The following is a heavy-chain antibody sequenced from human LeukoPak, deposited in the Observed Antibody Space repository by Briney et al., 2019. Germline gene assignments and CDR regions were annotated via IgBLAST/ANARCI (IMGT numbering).Heavy chain of an antibody. D-gene: IGHD6-13*01. CDR3: ARDRPFERYSSSWSCFDY. V-gene: IGHV4-39*07. Sequence: PSETLSLTCTVSGGSISSGGYYWGWIRQPPGKGLEWTGSIYYSGSTYYNPSLKSRVTISVDTSKNQFSLKLSSVTAADTAVYYCARDRPFERYSSSWSCFDYWGQGTLVTVSS. CDR2: IYYSGST. J-gene: IGHJ4*02. CDR1: GGSISSGGYY.